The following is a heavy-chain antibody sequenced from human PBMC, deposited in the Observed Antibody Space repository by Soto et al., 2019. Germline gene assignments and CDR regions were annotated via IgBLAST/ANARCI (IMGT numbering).Heavy chain of an antibody. CDR1: GFSITTNEVS. J-gene: IGHJ4*02. V-gene: IGHV2-5*02. Sequence: QITLKESGPTVVKPTQTLTLTCSLSGFSITTNEVSVGWIRQLPGKALEWLALIYWDDDKRYSPSLKDRLTITKDTSKNQVVLTMTNMDPGDTATYYCAHRDGARFYFDYWGQGTLVTVTS. CDR2: IYWDDDK. CDR3: AHRDGARFYFDY.